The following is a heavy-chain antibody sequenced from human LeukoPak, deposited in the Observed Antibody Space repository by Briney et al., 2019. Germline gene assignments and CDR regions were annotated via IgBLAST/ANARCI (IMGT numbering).Heavy chain of an antibody. Sequence: GGSLRLSCAASGFSLSSHGLNWVRQAPGKGLEWVSFIGTGTLKSYADSVKGRFTISRDNAKNSLYLQMNSLRAEDTAVYYCARDFSSSLGIDYWGQGTLVTVSS. V-gene: IGHV3-21*05. CDR1: GFSLSSHG. D-gene: IGHD6-13*01. CDR2: IGTGTLK. CDR3: ARDFSSSLGIDY. J-gene: IGHJ4*02.